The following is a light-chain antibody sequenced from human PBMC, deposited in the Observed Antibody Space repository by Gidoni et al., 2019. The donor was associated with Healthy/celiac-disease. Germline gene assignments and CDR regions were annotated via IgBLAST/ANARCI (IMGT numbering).Light chain of an antibody. V-gene: IGKV1-13*02. J-gene: IGKJ4*01. Sequence: AIQLPQSPSSLSASVGDRVTITCRASHGISSALAWYQQKPGKAPKLLIYDASSLESGVPSRFSGSGSGTDFTLTISSLQPEDFATYDCQQFNSYPFFGGGTKVEIK. CDR1: HGISSA. CDR3: QQFNSYPF. CDR2: DAS.